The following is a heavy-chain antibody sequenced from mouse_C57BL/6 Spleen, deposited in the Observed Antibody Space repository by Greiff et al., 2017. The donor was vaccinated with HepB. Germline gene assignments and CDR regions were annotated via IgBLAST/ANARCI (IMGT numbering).Heavy chain of an antibody. CDR2: IYPGDGDT. V-gene: IGHV1-80*01. D-gene: IGHD1-1*01. J-gene: IGHJ1*03. Sequence: VQLQQSGAELVKPGASVKISCKASGYAFSSYWMNWVKQRPGKGLEWIGQIYPGDGDTNYNGKFKGKATLTADKSSSTAYMHLSSLTSEDSAVYFCARNYGGSVPWYFDVWGTGTTVTVAS. CDR3: ARNYGGSVPWYFDV. CDR1: GYAFSSYW.